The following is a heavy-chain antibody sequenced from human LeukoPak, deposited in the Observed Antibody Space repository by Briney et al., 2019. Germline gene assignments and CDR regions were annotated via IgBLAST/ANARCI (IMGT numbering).Heavy chain of an antibody. Sequence: RASVKVSCKASGYTFTSYGISWVRQASGQGLEWMGWISAYNGNTNYAQKLQGRVTMTTDTSTSTAYMELRSLRSDDTAVYYCARALVRVYYYYYMDVWGKGTTVTVSS. CDR2: ISAYNGNT. D-gene: IGHD4-23*01. V-gene: IGHV1-18*01. CDR1: GYTFTSYG. CDR3: ARALVRVYYYYYMDV. J-gene: IGHJ6*03.